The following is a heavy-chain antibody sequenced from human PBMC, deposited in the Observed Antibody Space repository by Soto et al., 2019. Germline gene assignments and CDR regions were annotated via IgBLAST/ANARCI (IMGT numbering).Heavy chain of an antibody. V-gene: IGHV1-2*04. CDR3: ARGDSTDCSNGVCSFFYYYGMDV. CDR2: INPKSGGT. Sequence: ASVKVSCKASGYSFTDYHIHWVRQAPGQGLEWLGRINPKSGGTSTAQKFQGWVTMTTDTSISTASMELTRLTSDDTAIYYCARGDSTDCSNGVCSFFYYYGMDVWGQGTTVTVSS. J-gene: IGHJ6*02. D-gene: IGHD2-8*01. CDR1: GYSFTDYH.